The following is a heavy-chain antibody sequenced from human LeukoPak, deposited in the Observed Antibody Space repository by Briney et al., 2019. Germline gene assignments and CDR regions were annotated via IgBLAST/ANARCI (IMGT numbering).Heavy chain of an antibody. Sequence: GGSLRLSCAASGFSFDEYAMTWVRQAPGKGLQWVSLVNWDGSRTYYADSVKGRFTISRDNAKNSLYLQMNSLRAEDTALYYCAKGRGYNYGYIFGYFDYWGQGTLVTISS. CDR3: AKGRGYNYGYIFGYFDY. CDR1: GFSFDEYA. J-gene: IGHJ4*02. CDR2: VNWDGSRT. D-gene: IGHD5-18*01. V-gene: IGHV3-43D*03.